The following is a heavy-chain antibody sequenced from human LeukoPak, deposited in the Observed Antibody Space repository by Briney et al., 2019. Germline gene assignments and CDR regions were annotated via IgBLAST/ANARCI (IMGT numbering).Heavy chain of an antibody. V-gene: IGHV4-39*01. Sequence: SETLSLTCTVSGGSISSSSYYWGWIRQPPGKGLEWIGSIYHSGSTYYNPSLKSRVTISVDTSKNQFSLKLSSVTAADTAVYYCARQEYSSTYDYWGQGTLVTVSS. J-gene: IGHJ4*02. CDR2: IYHSGST. CDR3: ARQEYSSTYDY. CDR1: GGSISSSSYY. D-gene: IGHD6-6*01.